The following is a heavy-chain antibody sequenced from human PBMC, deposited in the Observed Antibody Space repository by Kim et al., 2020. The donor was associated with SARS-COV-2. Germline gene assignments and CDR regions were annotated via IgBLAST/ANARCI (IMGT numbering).Heavy chain of an antibody. D-gene: IGHD2-21*01. Sequence: GESLKISCKGSGYSFTSYWIGWVRQMPGKGLEWMGIIYPGDSDTRFSPSFQGQVTISADKSISTAYLQWSSLKASDTAMYYCARLGGGVNPLLNWFDPWGQGTLVTVSS. CDR1: GYSFTSYW. J-gene: IGHJ5*02. V-gene: IGHV5-51*01. CDR3: ARLGGGVNPLLNWFDP. CDR2: IYPGDSDT.